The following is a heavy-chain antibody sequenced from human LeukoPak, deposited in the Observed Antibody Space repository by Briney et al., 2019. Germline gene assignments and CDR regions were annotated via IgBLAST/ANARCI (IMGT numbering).Heavy chain of an antibody. CDR3: ARGTPEYSSSWFKGGGWFDP. J-gene: IGHJ5*02. CDR1: GGSISSGGYY. CDR2: IYHSGST. D-gene: IGHD6-13*01. Sequence: SETLSLTCTVSGGSISSGGYYWSWIRRPPGKGLEWIGYIYHSGSTYYNPSLKSRVTISVDRSKNQFSLKLSSVTAADTAVYYCARGTPEYSSSWFKGGGWFDPWGQGTLVTVSS. V-gene: IGHV4-30-2*01.